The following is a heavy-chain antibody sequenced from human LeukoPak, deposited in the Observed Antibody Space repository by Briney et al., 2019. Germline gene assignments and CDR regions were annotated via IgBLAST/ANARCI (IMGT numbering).Heavy chain of an antibody. Sequence: SQTLSLTCAISGDSVSSNSAAWNWFRQSPSRGLEWLGRTYYSSKWYNDYAVSVKSRITINPDTSKNQFSLHPNSVTPDDTAVYYCARRRYYAYTGYFDFWGQGTLVTVSS. D-gene: IGHD3-16*01. CDR1: GDSVSSNSAA. V-gene: IGHV6-1*01. CDR2: TYYSSKWYN. J-gene: IGHJ5*01. CDR3: ARRRYYAYTGYFDF.